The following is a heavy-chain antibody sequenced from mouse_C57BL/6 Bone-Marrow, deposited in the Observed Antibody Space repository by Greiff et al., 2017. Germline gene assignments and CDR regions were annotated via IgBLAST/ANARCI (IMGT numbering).Heavy chain of an antibody. CDR3: ARPYYSNYWYFDV. Sequence: QVQLQQPGAELVKPGASVTMSCKASGYTFTSYWITWVKQRPGQGLEWIGDIYPGSGSTTSNAKFKSKATLTVETSSSTAYMQLRSLTSADSAVYYCARPYYSNYWYFDVWGTGTTVTVSS. D-gene: IGHD2-5*01. V-gene: IGHV1-55*01. CDR2: IYPGSGST. J-gene: IGHJ1*03. CDR1: GYTFTSYW.